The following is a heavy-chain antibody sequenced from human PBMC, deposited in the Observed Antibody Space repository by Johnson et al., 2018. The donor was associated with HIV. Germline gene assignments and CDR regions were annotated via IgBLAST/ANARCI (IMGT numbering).Heavy chain of an antibody. CDR1: GFNFNDYA. Sequence: VQLVESGGGLVQPGGSLRISCQASGFNFNDYAMTWVRQAPGKGLEWVSTISGGGSYTYSSDSLEGRFTISRNISQTTLYLHIKGLRAEDTAVDNSTKVFNDDTTGYYSDAAYEVWDQGTVVTVSS. CDR3: TKVFNDDTTGYYSDAAYEV. J-gene: IGHJ3*01. V-gene: IGHV3-23*04. CDR2: ISGGGSYT. D-gene: IGHD3-22*01.